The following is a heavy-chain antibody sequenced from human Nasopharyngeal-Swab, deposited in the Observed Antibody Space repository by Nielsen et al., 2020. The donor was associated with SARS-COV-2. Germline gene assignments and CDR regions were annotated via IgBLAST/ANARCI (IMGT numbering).Heavy chain of an antibody. CDR3: TREESGITIFGVATLPGASYGMDV. J-gene: IGHJ6*02. CDR2: IRSKAYGGTT. V-gene: IGHV3-49*04. CDR1: GFTFGDYA. D-gene: IGHD3-3*01. Sequence: GESLKISCTASGFTFGDYAMSWVRQAPGKGLEWVGFIRSKAYGGTTEYAASVKGRFTISRDDSKSIAYLQMNSLKTEDTAVYYCTREESGITIFGVATLPGASYGMDVWGQGTTVTVSS.